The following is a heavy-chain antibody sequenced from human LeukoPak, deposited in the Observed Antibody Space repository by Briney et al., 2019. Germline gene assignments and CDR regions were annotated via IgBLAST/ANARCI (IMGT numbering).Heavy chain of an antibody. V-gene: IGHV3-23*01. D-gene: IGHD2-21*02. CDR3: AKEGPYCGGDCYGVFDY. CDR2: ISNRGGTT. Sequence: GGSLRLSCAASGFTFRSYSMHWVRQAPGKGLEWVSLISNRGGTTYYADSVKGRFTISRDNSKNTLYLQMNSLRAEDTAVYYCAKEGPYCGGDCYGVFDYWGQGTLVTVSS. J-gene: IGHJ4*02. CDR1: GFTFRSYS.